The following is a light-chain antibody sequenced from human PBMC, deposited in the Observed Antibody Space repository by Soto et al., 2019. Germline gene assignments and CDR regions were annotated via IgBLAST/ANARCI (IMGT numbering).Light chain of an antibody. CDR2: EVS. CDR3: SSYAGSFYV. V-gene: IGLV2-8*01. CDR1: SSDVGGYNY. J-gene: IGLJ1*01. Sequence: SALTQPPSASGSPGQSVTISCAGTSSDVGGYNYVSWYQQHPGKAPKLMIYEVSKRPSGVPDRFSGSKSGNTASLTVSGLQAEDEADYYCSSYAGSFYVFGTGTKVTLL.